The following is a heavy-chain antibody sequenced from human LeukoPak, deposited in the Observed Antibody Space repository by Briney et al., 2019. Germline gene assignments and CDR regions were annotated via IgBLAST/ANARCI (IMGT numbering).Heavy chain of an antibody. CDR3: AAASYCSGGSCYSEVYYYYGMDV. J-gene: IGHJ6*02. CDR2: IVVGSGNT. CDR1: GFTXTSSA. D-gene: IGHD2-15*01. Sequence: ASVKVSCKASGFTXTSSAVQWVRQARGQRLEWIGWIVVGSGNTNYAQKFQERVTITRDMSTSTAYMELSSLRSEDTAVYYCAAASYCSGGSCYSEVYYYYGMDVWGQGTTVTVSS. V-gene: IGHV1-58*01.